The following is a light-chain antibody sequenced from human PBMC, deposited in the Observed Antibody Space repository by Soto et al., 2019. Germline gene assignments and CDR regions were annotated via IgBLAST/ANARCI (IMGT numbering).Light chain of an antibody. J-gene: IGKJ1*01. V-gene: IGKV1-39*01. Sequence: DIQMTQSPSSLSASVGDRVTITCRASQSITGYLNWYQQKPGKVPKILIYAASTLQSGVPSRFSGSGSGTDFTLTLSSLQAEDSSTYYCQQSFIDPWTFGQGTKVDIK. CDR2: AAS. CDR3: QQSFIDPWT. CDR1: QSITGY.